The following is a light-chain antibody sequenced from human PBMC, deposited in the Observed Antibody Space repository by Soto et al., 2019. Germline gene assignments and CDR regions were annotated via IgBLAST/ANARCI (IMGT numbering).Light chain of an antibody. J-gene: IGKJ5*01. Sequence: DIQMTQSPSSLSASLGDRVTVTCRASQSISNYLNWYQQKPGKAPKLLIYAASSLQSGVPSRFSGSGSGTEFTLTVTSLQPEDFATYYCQQLNSYPITFGQGTRLEIK. CDR3: QQLNSYPIT. CDR1: QSISNY. CDR2: AAS. V-gene: IGKV1-17*01.